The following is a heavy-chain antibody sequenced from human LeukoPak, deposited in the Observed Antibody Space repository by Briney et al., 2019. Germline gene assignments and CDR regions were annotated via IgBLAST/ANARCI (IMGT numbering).Heavy chain of an antibody. Sequence: SETLSLTCAVYGGSFSGYYRSWIRQPPGRGLEWIGEINHSGSTNYNPSLKSRVTISVDTSKNQFSLKLSSVTAADTAVYYCARAGEDVVVPAATPTALFYFDYWGQGTLVTVSS. CDR1: GGSFSGYY. CDR2: INHSGST. V-gene: IGHV4-34*01. D-gene: IGHD2-2*01. CDR3: ARAGEDVVVPAATPTALFYFDY. J-gene: IGHJ4*02.